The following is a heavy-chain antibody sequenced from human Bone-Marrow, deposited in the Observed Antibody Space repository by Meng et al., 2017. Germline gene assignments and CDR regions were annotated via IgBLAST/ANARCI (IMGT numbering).Heavy chain of an antibody. CDR3: ARDEDISAAGKLFGDY. V-gene: IGHV1-2*06. D-gene: IGHD6-13*01. CDR2: IDPKSGDT. Sequence: VQLVQSGAEVKKPGASVKVSCKPSGYNFPDYWLHWVRRAPGQGLEWMGRIDPKSGDTHYAQRFQGRATMTGDTSISTAYMELSGLRSDDTAMYYCARDEDISAAGKLFGDYWGQGTLVTVSS. CDR1: GYNFPDYW. J-gene: IGHJ4*02.